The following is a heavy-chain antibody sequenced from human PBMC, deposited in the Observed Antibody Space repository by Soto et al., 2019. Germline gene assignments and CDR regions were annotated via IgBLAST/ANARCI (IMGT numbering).Heavy chain of an antibody. V-gene: IGHV4-30-2*01. CDR1: GVSISSSFS. D-gene: IGHD3-10*01. CDR2: IYHSAGT. CDR3: ARGDIIRGAAIGS. Sequence: QVQLQESASGLVKPLETLSLTCIVSGVSISSSFSWHWFRRPPWAGVEWLGYIYHSAGTVYNPSLWVRITMSVDSSKNMFSLKLSDVTAADTAVYYCARGDIIRGAAIGSWGQGTLVSVS. J-gene: IGHJ4*02.